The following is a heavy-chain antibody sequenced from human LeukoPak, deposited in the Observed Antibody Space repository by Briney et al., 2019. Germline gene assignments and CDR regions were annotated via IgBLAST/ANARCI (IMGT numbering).Heavy chain of an antibody. CDR3: ARGGGYSSSWYGGYFDY. V-gene: IGHV4-34*01. D-gene: IGHD6-13*01. CDR1: GGSFSGYY. CDR2: INHSGST. Sequence: SETLSLTCAAYGGSFSGYYWSWIRRPPGKGLEWIGEINHSGSTNYNPSLKSRVTISVDTSKNQFSLKLSSVTAADTAVYYCARGGGYSSSWYGGYFDYWGQGTLVTVSS. J-gene: IGHJ4*02.